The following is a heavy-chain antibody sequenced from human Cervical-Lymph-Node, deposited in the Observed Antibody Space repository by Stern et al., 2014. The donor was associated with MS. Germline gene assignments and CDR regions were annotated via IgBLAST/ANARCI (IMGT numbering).Heavy chain of an antibody. D-gene: IGHD1-14*01. CDR3: ARDVTRIRYGMDV. Sequence: QIPLKESGPTLVKPTQTLTMSCTFSGLSFSTSEVAGGWIRPPPGKDLEWLALLYWNDAKYNSPSLKRRPTLTNDTSQNQEVLTMTNMDPMDTGTYYCARDVTRIRYGMDVWGQGTTVTVSS. J-gene: IGHJ6*02. CDR2: LYWNDAK. V-gene: IGHV2-5*01. CDR1: GLSFSTSEVA.